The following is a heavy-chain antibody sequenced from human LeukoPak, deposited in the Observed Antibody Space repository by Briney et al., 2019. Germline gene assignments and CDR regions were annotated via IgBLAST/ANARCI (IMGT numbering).Heavy chain of an antibody. D-gene: IGHD3-22*01. Sequence: SETLSLTCTVSGGSISSYYWSWIRQPPGKGLEWIGYIYYSGSTNYNPSLKRRVTISVDTSKNQFSLKLSSVTAADTAVYYCARQHLFYDSSGYYIDAFDIWGQGTMVTVSS. CDR2: IYYSGST. J-gene: IGHJ3*02. CDR3: ARQHLFYDSSGYYIDAFDI. V-gene: IGHV4-59*08. CDR1: GGSISSYY.